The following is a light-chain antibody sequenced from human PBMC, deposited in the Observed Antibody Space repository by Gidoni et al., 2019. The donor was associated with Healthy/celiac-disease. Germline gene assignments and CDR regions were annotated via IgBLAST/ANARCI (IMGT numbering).Light chain of an antibody. J-gene: IGLJ1*01. V-gene: IGLV1-40*01. CDR1: SSNIGAGYD. CDR3: QSYDSSLSGF. CDR2: GNS. Sequence: QSVLTQPPSVSGAPGPGVTISCTGSSSNIGAGYDVHWYQQLPGTAPKLLIYGNSNRPSGVPDRFSGSKSGTSASLAITGLQAEDEADYYCQSYDSSLSGFFGTGTKVTVL.